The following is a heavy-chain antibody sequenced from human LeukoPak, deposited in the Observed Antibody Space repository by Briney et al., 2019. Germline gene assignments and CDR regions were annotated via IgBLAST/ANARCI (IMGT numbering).Heavy chain of an antibody. Sequence: GGSLRLSCAASGFTFDDYAVHWVRQAPGKGLEWVSGISSNTGSKGYADSVKGRFTISRDNAKNSLYLQMNSLRDEDTAVYYCARDRVTSYYDFWSGLGPDYWGQGTLVTVSS. CDR3: ARDRVTSYYDFWSGLGPDY. J-gene: IGHJ4*02. D-gene: IGHD3-3*01. V-gene: IGHV3-9*01. CDR2: ISSNTGSK. CDR1: GFTFDDYA.